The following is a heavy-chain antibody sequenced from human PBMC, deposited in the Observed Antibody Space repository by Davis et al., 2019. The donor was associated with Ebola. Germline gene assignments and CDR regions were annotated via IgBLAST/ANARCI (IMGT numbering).Heavy chain of an antibody. Sequence: PSETLSLTCAVYGGSFSGYYWSWIRQSPGKRLESIGYVHYTGSTNYNPSLKSRVTISADTSKNQFSLKLNSLTAADTAVYYCARSPSGSWYYFDYLGQGTLVTVSS. D-gene: IGHD3-10*01. CDR1: GGSFSGYY. CDR2: VHYTGST. J-gene: IGHJ4*02. CDR3: ARSPSGSWYYFDY. V-gene: IGHV4-59*08.